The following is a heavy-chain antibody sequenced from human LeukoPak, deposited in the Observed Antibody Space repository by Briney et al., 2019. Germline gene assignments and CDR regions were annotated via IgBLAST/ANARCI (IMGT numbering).Heavy chain of an antibody. V-gene: IGHV4-31*03. CDR2: IYYSGNT. CDR3: ARVLGGARSSGYSILHFDY. J-gene: IGHJ4*02. D-gene: IGHD3-22*01. Sequence: SETLSLTCTVSGGSISSGGYYWSWIRQHPGKGLEWIGYIYYSGNTYYNPSLKSRVTISVDTSKNQFSLKLTSVTAADTAVYYCARVLGGARSSGYSILHFDYWGQGTLVTVSS. CDR1: GGSISSGGYY.